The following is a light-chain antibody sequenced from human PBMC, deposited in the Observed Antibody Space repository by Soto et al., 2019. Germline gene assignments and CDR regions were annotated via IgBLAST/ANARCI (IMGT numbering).Light chain of an antibody. CDR1: QSIGSN. CDR2: AAS. V-gene: IGKV3-15*01. Sequence: EIVLTQSPATLSVSPWERATLSCRASQSIGSNLAWYQQKPGQAPRLLIYAASIRATDFPARFSGSGSGTEFTLTISGLQSDDFAVYFCQQYNNWPPWTFGHGTKVDI. CDR3: QQYNNWPPWT. J-gene: IGKJ1*01.